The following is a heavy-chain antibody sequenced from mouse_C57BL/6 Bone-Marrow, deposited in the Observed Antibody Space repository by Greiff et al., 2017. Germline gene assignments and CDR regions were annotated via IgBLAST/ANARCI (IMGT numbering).Heavy chain of an antibody. CDR3: ARRYGSSYRAWFAY. Sequence: VQLKESVAELVRPGASVKLSCTASGFNIKNTYMHWVKQRPEQGLEWIGRIDPANGNTKYAPKFQGKATITADTSSNTAYLQLSSLTSEDTAIYYCARRYGSSYRAWFAYWGQGTLVTVSA. V-gene: IGHV14-3*01. D-gene: IGHD1-1*01. CDR2: IDPANGNT. J-gene: IGHJ3*01. CDR1: GFNIKNTY.